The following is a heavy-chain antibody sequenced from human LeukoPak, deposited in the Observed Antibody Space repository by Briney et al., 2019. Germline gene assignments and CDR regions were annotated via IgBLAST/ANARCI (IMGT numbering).Heavy chain of an antibody. CDR1: RYTLTSYA. J-gene: IGHJ4*02. CDR3: ARVSSSSSY. Sequence: ASVKVSCKASRYTLTSYAMHWVRQATGQGLEWMGWMNPNSGNTGYAQKFQGRVTITRNTSISTAYMELSSLRSEDTAVYYCARVSSSSSYWGQGTLVTVSS. D-gene: IGHD6-6*01. CDR2: MNPNSGNT. V-gene: IGHV1-8*01.